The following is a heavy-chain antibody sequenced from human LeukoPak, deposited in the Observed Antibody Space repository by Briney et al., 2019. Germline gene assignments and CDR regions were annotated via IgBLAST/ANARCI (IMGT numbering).Heavy chain of an antibody. CDR1: GYTFTGYY. CDR3: ARDHYGCRSGSGFDC. Sequence: ASVRVSCKASGYTFTGYYMHWVRQGPGQGLEWMGRIYPNSGGTNYAQRFQGRVTMTRDTSISTAYMELSRLRSDDTAVYYCARDHYGCRSGSGFDCWGQGILVTVSS. D-gene: IGHD3-10*01. V-gene: IGHV1-2*06. CDR2: IYPNSGGT. J-gene: IGHJ4*02.